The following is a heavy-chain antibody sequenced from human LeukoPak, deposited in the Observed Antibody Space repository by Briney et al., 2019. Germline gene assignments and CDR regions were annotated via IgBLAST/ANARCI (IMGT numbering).Heavy chain of an antibody. CDR1: GYTFTSYY. CDR3: ARGPSYDYVWGSYHNWGDYYYGMDV. J-gene: IGHJ6*04. V-gene: IGHV1-46*01. Sequence: ASVKVSCKASGYTFTSYYMHWVRQAPGQGLEWMGIINPSGGSTSYAQKFQGRVTMTRDTSTSTVYMELSSLRSEDTAVYYCARGPSYDYVWGSYHNWGDYYYGMDVWGKGTTVTVSS. D-gene: IGHD3-16*02. CDR2: INPSGGST.